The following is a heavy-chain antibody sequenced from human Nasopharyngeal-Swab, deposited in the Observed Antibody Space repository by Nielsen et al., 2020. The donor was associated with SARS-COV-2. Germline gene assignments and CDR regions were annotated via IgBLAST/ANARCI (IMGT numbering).Heavy chain of an antibody. CDR2: LSAYNGNT. V-gene: IGHV1-18*01. CDR3: ARGRRGGYHDAFDI. D-gene: IGHD2-15*01. CDR1: GYTFTDYG. J-gene: IGHJ3*02. Sequence: ASVKVSCKASGYTFTDYGISWVRQAPGQGLEWMGWLSAYNGNTNYAQRVQGRVTMTTDTSTSTAYMELRSLRSDDTAVYYCARGRRGGYHDAFDIWGQGTMVTVSS.